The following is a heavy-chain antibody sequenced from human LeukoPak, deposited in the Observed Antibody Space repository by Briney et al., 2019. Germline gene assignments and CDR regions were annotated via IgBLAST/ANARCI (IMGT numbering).Heavy chain of an antibody. J-gene: IGHJ4*02. V-gene: IGHV4-39*07. CDR2: IYYSGST. CDR3: ARDQGSGWYFSDY. CDR1: GGSISSSSYY. Sequence: SETLSLTCTVSGGSISSSSYYWGWIRQPPGKGLEWIGSIYYSGSTYYNPSLKSRVTISVDTSKNQFSLKLSSVPAADTAVYYCARDQGSGWYFSDYWGQGTLVTVSS. D-gene: IGHD6-19*01.